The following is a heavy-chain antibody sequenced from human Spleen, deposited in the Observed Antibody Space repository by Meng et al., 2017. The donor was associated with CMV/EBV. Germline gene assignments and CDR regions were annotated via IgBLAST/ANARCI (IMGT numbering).Heavy chain of an antibody. Sequence: SLKISCGVSGFTFEDYAMHWVRQAPGKGLEWVSGIGWNSVSIGYVDSAKGRFTISRDNSKNILYLQMNSPRPEDTAVYYCTKRGSRDFWDNSAGNWFDPWGQGTLVTVSS. J-gene: IGHJ5*02. CDR3: TKRGSRDFWDNSAGNWFDP. V-gene: IGHV3-9*01. D-gene: IGHD3-3*01. CDR2: IGWNSVSI. CDR1: GFTFEDYA.